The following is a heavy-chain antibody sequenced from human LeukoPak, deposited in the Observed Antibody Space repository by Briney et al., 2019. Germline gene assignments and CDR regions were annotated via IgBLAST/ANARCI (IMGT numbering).Heavy chain of an antibody. J-gene: IGHJ4*02. CDR3: ARVGEVVAAPIDY. Sequence: GGSLRLSCAASGFTFSSYSMNWVRQAPGKGLEWVSYISSSSSTIYYADSVKGRFTISRDNAKNSLYLQMNSLRAEDTAVYYCARVGEVVAAPIDYWGQGTLVTVSS. D-gene: IGHD2-15*01. CDR1: GFTFSSYS. V-gene: IGHV3-48*01. CDR2: ISSSSSTI.